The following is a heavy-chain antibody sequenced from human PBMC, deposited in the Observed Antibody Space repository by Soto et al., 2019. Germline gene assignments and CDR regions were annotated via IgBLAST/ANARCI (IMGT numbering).Heavy chain of an antibody. V-gene: IGHV3-23*01. CDR2: VGGSGSDT. D-gene: IGHD3-3*01. CDR1: AINFRSYA. Sequence: GGSLRLSCSASAINFRSYAMSWVRQAPGKGLEWVSAVGGSGSDTYYADSVKGRFTISRDDSKHTLYLHMSSLRVEDTAIYYCAKRQSFDFWSGYLPFFDYWGQGTPVTVSS. J-gene: IGHJ4*02. CDR3: AKRQSFDFWSGYLPFFDY.